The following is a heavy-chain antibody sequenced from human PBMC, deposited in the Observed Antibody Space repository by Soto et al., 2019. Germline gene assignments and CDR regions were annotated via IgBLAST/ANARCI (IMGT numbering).Heavy chain of an antibody. CDR3: ARDYDPPYYFDY. V-gene: IGHV4-30-4*01. D-gene: IGHD3-3*01. Sequence: SETLSLTCTVSGGSISSGDYYWSWIRQPPGKGLEWIGYIYYSGSTYYNPSLKSRVTISVDTSKNQFSLKLSSVTAADTAVYYCARDYDPPYYFDYWGQGTLVTVSS. J-gene: IGHJ4*02. CDR2: IYYSGST. CDR1: GGSISSGDYY.